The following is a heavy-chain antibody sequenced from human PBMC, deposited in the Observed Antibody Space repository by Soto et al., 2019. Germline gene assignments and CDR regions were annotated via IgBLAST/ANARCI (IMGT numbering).Heavy chain of an antibody. D-gene: IGHD3-10*01. J-gene: IGHJ4*02. Sequence: SETLSLTCTVPGRSISSYYWSWIRQPPGKGLEWIGYIYHSGSTNYNPSLKSRVTISVDTSKNQFSLKLSSVTAADTAVYYCARYFRGVISPFDYWGQGTLVTIS. CDR2: IYHSGST. V-gene: IGHV4-59*08. CDR3: ARYFRGVISPFDY. CDR1: GRSISSYY.